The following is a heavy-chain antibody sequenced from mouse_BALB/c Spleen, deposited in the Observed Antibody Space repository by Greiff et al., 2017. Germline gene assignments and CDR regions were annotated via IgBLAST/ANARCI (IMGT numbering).Heavy chain of an antibody. CDR3: ARYGGNYGTWYAMDY. CDR1: GFTFSSFG. V-gene: IGHV5-17*02. D-gene: IGHD1-1*02. Sequence: EVKLVESGGGLVQPGGSRKLSCAASGFTFSSFGMHWVRQAPEKGLEWVAYISSGSSTIYYADTVKGRFTISRDNPKNTLFLQMTSLRSEDTAMYYCARYGGNYGTWYAMDYWGEGASVTVSS. CDR2: ISSGSSTI. J-gene: IGHJ4*01.